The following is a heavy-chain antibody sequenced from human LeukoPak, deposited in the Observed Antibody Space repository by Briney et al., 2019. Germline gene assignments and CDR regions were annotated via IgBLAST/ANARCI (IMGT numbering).Heavy chain of an antibody. J-gene: IGHJ5*02. CDR3: ARALGSYSGYDYYWFDP. D-gene: IGHD5-12*01. CDR2: INHSGST. V-gene: IGHV4-34*01. CDR1: GGSFSGYN. Sequence: SETLSLTCAVYGGSFSGYNWSWLRQPPGKGLEWIGEINHSGSTNYKPSLKSRVTISVDTSKNQFSLMLSSVTAADTAVYYCARALGSYSGYDYYWFDPWGQGTLVTVSS.